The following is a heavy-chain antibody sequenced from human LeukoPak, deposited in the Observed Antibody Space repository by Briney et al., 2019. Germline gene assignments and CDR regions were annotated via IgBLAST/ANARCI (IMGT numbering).Heavy chain of an antibody. CDR1: GFNLGDYA. J-gene: IGHJ4*02. CDR3: TRVIRLSGGRYYFDY. Sequence: AGVSLRLSCTASGFNLGDYAMSWVPQAPGKGLEWVGFFRSKSYSGTTEYAASVKDRFTVSRDDSKSVAYLQMNSLTTEDTGVYYCTRVIRLSGGRYYFDYWGQGTLVTVSS. D-gene: IGHD2-21*01. CDR2: FRSKSYSGTT. V-gene: IGHV3-49*04.